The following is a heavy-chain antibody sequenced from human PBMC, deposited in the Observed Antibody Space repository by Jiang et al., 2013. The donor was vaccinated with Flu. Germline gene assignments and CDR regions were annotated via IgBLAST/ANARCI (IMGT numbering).Heavy chain of an antibody. CDR3: ARDLRLFHAFQI. D-gene: IGHD3-22*01. V-gene: IGHV4-61*01. CDR1: GGSVNSGSYY. J-gene: IGHJ3*02. CDR2: VYYSGNT. Sequence: SGPGLVKPSETLSLTCTVSGGSVNSGSYYWSWVRQPPGKGLEWIGYVYYSGNTNYNPSLKSRATISLDTSKNQFSLQLTSVTAVDTAVYYCARDLRLFHAFQIWGQGTNGHRLL.